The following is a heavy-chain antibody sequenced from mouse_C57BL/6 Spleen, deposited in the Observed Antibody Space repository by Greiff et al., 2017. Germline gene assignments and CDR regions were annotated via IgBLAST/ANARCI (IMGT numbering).Heavy chain of an antibody. J-gene: IGHJ4*01. CDR1: GYTFTSYW. CDR2: IYPGNSDT. Sequence: EVQLQQSGTVLARPGASVKMSCKTSGYTFTSYWMHWVKQRPGQGLEWIGAIYPGNSDTSYNQKFKGKAILTAVKSASTAYMELSSLTNEDSAVYYCTRAGGGGYWGQGTSVTVSS. CDR3: TRAGGGGY. V-gene: IGHV1-5*01.